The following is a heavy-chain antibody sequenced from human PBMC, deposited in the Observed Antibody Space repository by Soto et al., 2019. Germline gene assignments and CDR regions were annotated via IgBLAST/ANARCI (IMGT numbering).Heavy chain of an antibody. CDR3: ARDLWGLRSGWYYFDY. Sequence: QSQTLSLTCAISGDSVSSNSAAWNWIRQSPSRGLEWLGRTYYRSKWYNDYAVSVKSRITINPDTSKNQFSLQLNSVTPEDTAVYYCARDLWGLRSGWYYFDYWGQGTLVTVSS. CDR2: TYYRSKWYN. CDR1: GDSVSSNSAA. J-gene: IGHJ4*02. D-gene: IGHD6-13*01. V-gene: IGHV6-1*01.